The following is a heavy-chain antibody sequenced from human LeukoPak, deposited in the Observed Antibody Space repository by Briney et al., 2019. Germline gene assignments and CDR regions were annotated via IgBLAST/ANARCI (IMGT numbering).Heavy chain of an antibody. V-gene: IGHV3-30*02. D-gene: IGHD2-15*01. J-gene: IGHJ4*02. CDR3: AKVRYCSGVNCYPDDN. Sequence: RPGGSLRLSCAASGFTFSSYGMHWFRQAPGKGLNWVAFIRYDGNNKYYADSVKGRFTISRDNSKNTLYLQMNSLRAEDTGVYYCAKVRYCSGVNCYPDDNWGQGTLVTVSS. CDR2: IRYDGNNK. CDR1: GFTFSSYG.